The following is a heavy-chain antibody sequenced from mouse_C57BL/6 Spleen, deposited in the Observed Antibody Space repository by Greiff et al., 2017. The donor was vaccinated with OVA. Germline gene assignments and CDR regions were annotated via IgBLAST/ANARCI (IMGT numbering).Heavy chain of an antibody. V-gene: IGHV7-3*01. J-gene: IGHJ4*01. Sequence: EVKLEESGGGLVQPGGSLSLSCAASGFTFTDYYMSWVRQPPGKALEWLGFIRNKANGYTTEYSASVKGRFTISRDNSQSILYLQMNALRAEDSATYYCATLRGVYYYAMDYWGQGTSVTVSS. CDR3: ATLRGVYYYAMDY. CDR1: GFTFTDYY. CDR2: IRNKANGYTT. D-gene: IGHD1-1*01.